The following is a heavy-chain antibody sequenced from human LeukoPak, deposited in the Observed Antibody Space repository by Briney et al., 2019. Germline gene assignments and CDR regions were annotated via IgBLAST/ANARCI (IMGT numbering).Heavy chain of an antibody. CDR3: ARPPDSCTSISCYSRY. D-gene: IGHD2-2*01. CDR1: GYTFSSYW. Sequence: GESLKISFKGSGYTFSSYWIGWVRQMPGKGLEWMGVIYPGDSDTRYSPSFQGQVTISADKSISTAYLQWSSLKASDTAMYFCARPPDSCTSISCYSRYWGQGTLVTVSS. CDR2: IYPGDSDT. J-gene: IGHJ4*02. V-gene: IGHV5-51*01.